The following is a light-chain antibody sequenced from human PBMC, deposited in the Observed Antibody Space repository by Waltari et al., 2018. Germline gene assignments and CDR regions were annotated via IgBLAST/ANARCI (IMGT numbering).Light chain of an antibody. Sequence: DIQITQSPSSLSASVGDRVTITCRSSQSINSYLIWYQQKPGKAPKLLIYAASNLQSGVPSRFSGSESGTDFTLTISSLQPEDFATYYCQQSYRTAALTFGGGTKVEIK. CDR3: QQSYRTAALT. J-gene: IGKJ4*01. V-gene: IGKV1-39*01. CDR1: QSINSY. CDR2: AAS.